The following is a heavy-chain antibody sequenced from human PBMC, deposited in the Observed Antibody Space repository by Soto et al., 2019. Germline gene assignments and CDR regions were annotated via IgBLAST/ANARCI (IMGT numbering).Heavy chain of an antibody. Sequence: SVKVSCKASGFTFTSSAVQWVRQARGQRLEWIGWIVVGSGNTNYAQKFQERVTITRDMSTSTAYMELSSLRSEDTAVYYCAAGGSDYYDILSGYYNPPYYYYGMDVWGQGTTVTVSS. V-gene: IGHV1-58*01. CDR1: GFTFTSSA. J-gene: IGHJ6*02. CDR3: AAGGSDYYDILSGYYNPPYYYYGMDV. D-gene: IGHD3-9*01. CDR2: IVVGSGNT.